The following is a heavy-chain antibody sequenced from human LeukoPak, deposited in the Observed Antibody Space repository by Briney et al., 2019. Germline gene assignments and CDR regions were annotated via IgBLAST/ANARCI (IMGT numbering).Heavy chain of an antibody. Sequence: PGGSLTLSCAASGFTFSNYAMHWARQAPGKGLEGVAFISHDRRHSFHADSVKGRFTISRDNSKNTLYLQMNSLTDADTAVYYCARDLSASYMSDYWGQGTLVTVSS. CDR1: GFTFSNYA. CDR3: ARDLSASYMSDY. CDR2: ISHDRRHS. J-gene: IGHJ4*02. V-gene: IGHV3-30*04. D-gene: IGHD2-21*01.